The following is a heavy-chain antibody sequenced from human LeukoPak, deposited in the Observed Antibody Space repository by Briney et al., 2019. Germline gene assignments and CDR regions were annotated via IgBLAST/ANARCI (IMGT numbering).Heavy chain of an antibody. J-gene: IGHJ3*02. V-gene: IGHV3-33*01. CDR2: IWYDGSNN. CDR3: ARCDGDYSSSDAFDI. Sequence: PGGSLRLSCAASRVTLSIFGMHSVCQAPGKGLEWVAVIWYDGSNNYYADSVKGRFTISRDNSKNTMYLQMNNLRAEGTAETDCARCDGDYSSSDAFDIWGQGTMVTVSS. D-gene: IGHD6-6*01. CDR1: RVTLSIFG.